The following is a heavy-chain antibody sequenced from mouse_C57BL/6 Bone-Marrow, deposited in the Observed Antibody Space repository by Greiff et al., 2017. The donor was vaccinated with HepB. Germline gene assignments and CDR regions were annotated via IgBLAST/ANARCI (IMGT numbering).Heavy chain of an antibody. CDR1: GYTFTSYW. V-gene: IGHV1-7*01. CDR2: INPSSGYT. J-gene: IGHJ4*01. Sequence: QVHVKQSGAELAKPGASVKLSCKASGYTFTSYWMHWVKQRPGQGLEWIGYINPSSGYTKYNQKFKDKATLTADKSSSTAYMQLSSLTYEDSAVYYCARYVSPYAMDYWGQGTSVTVSS. CDR3: ARYVSPYAMDY.